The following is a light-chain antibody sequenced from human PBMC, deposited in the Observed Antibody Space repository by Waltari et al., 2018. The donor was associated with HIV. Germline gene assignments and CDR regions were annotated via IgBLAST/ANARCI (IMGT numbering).Light chain of an antibody. CDR3: AAWDGSLSGRV. Sequence: QSVLTQPPSASGTPGQRVTISCSGSSSNIGSNYEYWYQQLPGTAPKLLISRNKQRPSGVPDRCSGSKSGTSASLAISGLRSEDEAAYYCAAWDGSLSGRVFGGGTKLTVL. J-gene: IGLJ3*02. CDR1: SSNIGSNY. CDR2: RNK. V-gene: IGLV1-47*01.